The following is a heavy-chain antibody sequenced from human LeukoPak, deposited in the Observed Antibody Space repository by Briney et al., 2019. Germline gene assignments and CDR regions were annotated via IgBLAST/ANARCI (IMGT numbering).Heavy chain of an antibody. CDR1: GFSFSTYA. CDR2: VSHDGSTK. D-gene: IGHD5-18*01. J-gene: IGHJ4*02. V-gene: IGHV3-30*10. CDR3: ARAIMGTENLDY. Sequence: GGSLRLSCAASGFSFSTYAMHWVRQAPGMGPECVAVVSHDGSTKYYTDSVRGRFTISRDNSENTFFLQLNGLRTGDTAVYYCARAIMGTENLDYWGQGTLVTVSS.